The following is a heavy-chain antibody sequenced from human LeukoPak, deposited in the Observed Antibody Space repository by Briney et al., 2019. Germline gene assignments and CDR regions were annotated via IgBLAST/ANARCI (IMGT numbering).Heavy chain of an antibody. CDR1: GGSISSYY. V-gene: IGHV4-59*05. CDR2: IYYSGST. CDR3: ASRRGYSYGWSY. Sequence: PSETLSLTCTVSGGSISSYYWSWIRQPPGKGLEWIGSIYYSGSTYYNPSLKSRVTISVDTSKNQFSLKPSSVTAADTAVYYCASRRGYSYGWSYWGQGTLVTVSS. J-gene: IGHJ4*02. D-gene: IGHD5-18*01.